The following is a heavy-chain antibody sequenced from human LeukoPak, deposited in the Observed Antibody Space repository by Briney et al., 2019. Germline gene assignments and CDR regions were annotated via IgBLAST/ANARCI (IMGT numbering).Heavy chain of an antibody. D-gene: IGHD6-13*01. CDR2: ISSGGGTII. J-gene: IGHJ4*02. Sequence: GGSLRLSCAASGFSFNDYYMTWMRQAPGKGLEWVSYISSGGGTIIYYADSVKGRFTVSKDNAKNSLYLQMNSLRAEDTAVYYCARSIAAAGIIFDYWGQGTLVTVSS. CDR3: ARSIAAAGIIFDY. V-gene: IGHV3-11*04. CDR1: GFSFNDYY.